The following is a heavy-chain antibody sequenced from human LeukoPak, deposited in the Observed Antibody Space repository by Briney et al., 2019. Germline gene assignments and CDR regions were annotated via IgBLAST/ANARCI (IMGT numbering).Heavy chain of an antibody. D-gene: IGHD3-22*01. CDR2: INHSGST. V-gene: IGHV4-34*01. J-gene: IGHJ4*02. CDR3: ARQQMMVVNV. CDR1: GGSFSGYY. Sequence: PSETLSLTCAVYGGSFSGYYWSWIRQPPGKGLEWIGEINHSGSTNYNPSLKSRVTISVDTSKNQFSLKLSSVTAADTAVYYCARQQMMVVNVWGQGTLVTVSS.